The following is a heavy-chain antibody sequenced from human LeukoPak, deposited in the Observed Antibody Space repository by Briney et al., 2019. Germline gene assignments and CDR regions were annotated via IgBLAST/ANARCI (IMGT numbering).Heavy chain of an antibody. CDR2: IYYSGST. D-gene: IGHD2-2*01. CDR1: GGSINSGNW. CDR3: ARTYCSSISCYHDP. J-gene: IGHJ5*02. Sequence: SETLSLTCAISGGSINSGNWWSWVRQPPGKGLECIGYIYYSGSTNYNPSLKSRVTISVDTSKNQFSLKLTSVTAADTAVYYCARTYCSSISCYHDPWGQGTLVTVSS. V-gene: IGHV4-4*02.